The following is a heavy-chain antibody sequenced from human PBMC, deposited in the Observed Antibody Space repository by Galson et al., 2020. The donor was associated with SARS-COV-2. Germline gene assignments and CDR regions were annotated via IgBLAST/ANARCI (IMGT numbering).Heavy chain of an antibody. CDR2: VSNDGSDK. V-gene: IGHV3-30*03. J-gene: IGHJ1*01. CDR3: ARDRSTWSVEKFFQH. Sequence: GESLKISCAASGFAFSSYGMHWVRQAPGKGLEWVAVVSNDGSDKHYADYVKGRFTISRDNSKNTVYLQMDSLRADDTGVYFCARDRSTWSVEKFFQHWGQGTLVTVSS. CDR1: GFAFSSYG. D-gene: IGHD6-13*01.